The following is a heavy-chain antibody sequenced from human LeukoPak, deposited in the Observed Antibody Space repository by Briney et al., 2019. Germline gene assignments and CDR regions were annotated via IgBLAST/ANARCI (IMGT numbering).Heavy chain of an antibody. CDR3: ARAGRENSTSWNYYYYYLDV. CDR2: IIPILGIA. J-gene: IGHJ6*03. Sequence: SVKVSCKASGGTFSSYAISWVRQAPGQGLEWMGRIIPILGIANYAQKFQGRVTITADKSTSTAYMELSSLRSEDTAVYYCARAGRENSTSWNYYYYYLDVWGKGTTVTVSS. D-gene: IGHD2-2*01. CDR1: GGTFSSYA. V-gene: IGHV1-69*04.